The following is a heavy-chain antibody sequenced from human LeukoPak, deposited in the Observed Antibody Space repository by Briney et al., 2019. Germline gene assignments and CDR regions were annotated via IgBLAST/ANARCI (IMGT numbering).Heavy chain of an antibody. CDR1: GGSSSGYY. Sequence: SETLSLTCAVYGGSSSGYYWSWIRQPPGKGLEWIGYIYYSGSTNYNPSLKSRVTISVDTSKNQFSLKLSSVTAADTAVYYCARALEQQLVQGHWFDPWGQGTLVTVSS. V-gene: IGHV4-59*01. J-gene: IGHJ5*02. CDR3: ARALEQQLVQGHWFDP. D-gene: IGHD6-13*01. CDR2: IYYSGST.